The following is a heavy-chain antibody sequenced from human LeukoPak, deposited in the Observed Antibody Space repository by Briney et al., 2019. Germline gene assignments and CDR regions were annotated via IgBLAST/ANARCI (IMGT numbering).Heavy chain of an antibody. D-gene: IGHD7-27*01. CDR1: GFTFSTYA. Sequence: TGGSLRLSCAAFGFTFSTYAMSWVRQAPGKGLEWVSAISGSGGSTYYADSVKGRFTISRDNSKNTLYLQINSLRAEDTAIYYCAKDRRNWGSRVDYWGQGTLVTVSS. V-gene: IGHV3-23*01. J-gene: IGHJ4*02. CDR2: ISGSGGST. CDR3: AKDRRNWGSRVDY.